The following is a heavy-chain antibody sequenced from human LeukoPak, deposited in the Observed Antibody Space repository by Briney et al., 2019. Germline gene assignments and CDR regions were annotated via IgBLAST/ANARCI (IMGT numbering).Heavy chain of an antibody. CDR1: GFTFTDYA. J-gene: IGHJ3*01. CDR2: ISYSGE. V-gene: IGHV3-30*01. Sequence: SGGSLRLSCAASGFTFTDYAFHWVRQAPGKGLEWVTIISYSGESYAYSVRGRFAISRDNSNNTVYLQMDSLRAEDNAMYYCARNHFNQNVFDVWGQGTMVTVS. D-gene: IGHD1-14*01. CDR3: ARNHFNQNVFDV.